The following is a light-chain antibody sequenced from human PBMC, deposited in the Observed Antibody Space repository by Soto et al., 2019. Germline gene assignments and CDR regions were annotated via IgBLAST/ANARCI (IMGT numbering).Light chain of an antibody. V-gene: IGKV1-5*03. CDR1: QPIANW. CDR3: QQCFSYPAT. J-gene: IGKJ1*01. Sequence: DIQMTQSPSTLSASVGDRVTITCRASQPIANWLAWYQQRPGRAPKLLIYKSSRLESGVPSRFSGSGSGTEFTITISSLQPDDFATYYCQQCFSYPATFGQWTTVELK. CDR2: KSS.